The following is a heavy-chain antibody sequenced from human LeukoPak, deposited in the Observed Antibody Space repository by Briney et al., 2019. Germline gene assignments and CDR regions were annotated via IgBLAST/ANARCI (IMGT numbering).Heavy chain of an antibody. CDR1: GGSISSGNYY. CDR3: GRQDYSNYVDY. D-gene: IGHD4-11*01. Sequence: SQTLSLTCTVSGGSISSGNYYWNWIRQPAGKGLEWIGRIYTSGSTHYNPSLKSRVTISVDTSKNRFSLKLSSVTAADTAVYYCGRQDYSNYVDYWGQGILVTVSS. J-gene: IGHJ4*02. CDR2: IYTSGST. V-gene: IGHV4-61*02.